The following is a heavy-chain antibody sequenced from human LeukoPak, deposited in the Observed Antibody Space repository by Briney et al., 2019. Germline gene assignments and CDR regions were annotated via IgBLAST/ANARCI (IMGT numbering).Heavy chain of an antibody. Sequence: GGSLSLSCAASGFTFSDYYMSWIRQAPGKGLEWVSYISSSGSTIYYADSVKGRFTISRDNAKNSLYLQMNSLRAEDTAVYYCAREANSSSWYDYYYYYYMDVWGKGTTVTVSS. J-gene: IGHJ6*03. CDR3: AREANSSSWYDYYYYYYMDV. CDR2: ISSSGSTI. D-gene: IGHD6-13*01. V-gene: IGHV3-11*01. CDR1: GFTFSDYY.